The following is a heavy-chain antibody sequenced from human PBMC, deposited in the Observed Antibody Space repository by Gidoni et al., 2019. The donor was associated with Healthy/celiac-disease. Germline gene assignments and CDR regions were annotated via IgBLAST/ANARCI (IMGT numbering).Heavy chain of an antibody. CDR1: GFTFSSYR. J-gene: IGHJ4*02. D-gene: IGHD3-22*01. Sequence: EVQLVESGGGLVQPGGSLRLSCAASGFTFSSYRMKWVRQAPGKGLGWVSYISSSSSTIYYADSVKGRFTISRDNAKNSLYLQMNSLRDEDTAVYYCARGAALYYYGRSGYYSPLFDYWGQGTLVTVSS. V-gene: IGHV3-48*02. CDR3: ARGAALYYYGRSGYYSPLFDY. CDR2: ISSSSSTI.